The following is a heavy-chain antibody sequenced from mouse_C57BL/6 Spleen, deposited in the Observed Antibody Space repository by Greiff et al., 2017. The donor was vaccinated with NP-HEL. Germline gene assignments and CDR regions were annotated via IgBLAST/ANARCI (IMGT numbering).Heavy chain of an antibody. D-gene: IGHD3-3*01. J-gene: IGHJ2*01. CDR2: FYPGSGSI. CDR3: ARRERGTGDFDY. Sequence: QVQLKESGAELVKPGASVKLSCKASGYTFTEYTIHWVKQRPGQGLEWIGWFYPGSGSITYNEKFKDKATLTVAKSSSTVYMALSRLTSEDSAVYCCARRERGTGDFDYWGQGTTLTVSS. CDR1: GYTFTEYT. V-gene: IGHV1-62-2*01.